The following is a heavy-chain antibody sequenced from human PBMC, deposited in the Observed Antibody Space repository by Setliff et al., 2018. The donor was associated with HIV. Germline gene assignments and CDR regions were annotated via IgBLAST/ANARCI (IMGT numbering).Heavy chain of an antibody. CDR2: ISSSSSTI. CDR1: GFTFSSYS. J-gene: IGHJ4*02. D-gene: IGHD5-12*01. Sequence: PGGSLRLSCAASGFTFSSYSMNWVRQAPGKGLEWVSYISSSSSTIYYADSVKGRFTISRDNSKNTMYLQMNTPRVEDTAVYYCARDPPGSGFHLDYWGQGTPVTVSS. CDR3: ARDPPGSGFHLDY. V-gene: IGHV3-48*01.